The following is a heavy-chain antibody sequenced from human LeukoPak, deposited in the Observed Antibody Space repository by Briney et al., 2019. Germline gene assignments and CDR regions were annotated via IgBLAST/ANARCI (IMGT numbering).Heavy chain of an antibody. Sequence: GGSLRLSCAASGFSFSNAWMNWVRQAPGKGLEWVGLIKGNNDGGTTDYAAPVKGRFTISRDDSENTLFLQMNSLKTEDTVMYYCTTLSFDWGQGALVTVSS. D-gene: IGHD2/OR15-2a*01. CDR3: TTLSFD. CDR1: GFSFSNAW. CDR2: IKGNNDGGTT. V-gene: IGHV3-15*01. J-gene: IGHJ4*02.